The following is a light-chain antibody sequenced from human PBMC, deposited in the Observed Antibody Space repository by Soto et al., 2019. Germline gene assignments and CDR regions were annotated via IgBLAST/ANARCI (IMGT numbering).Light chain of an antibody. CDR1: QSLVSSNGNTF. V-gene: IGKV2-30*01. Sequence: DVVMTQSPLSLPVTLGQPASISCRSSQSLVSSNGNTFLIWFQQRPGQSPRRLIYKVSNRDSAVPERFTGSGSGTDFTLEISRVEAEDVGVYYCMQATNWPWTFGQGTKVEI. J-gene: IGKJ1*01. CDR2: KVS. CDR3: MQATNWPWT.